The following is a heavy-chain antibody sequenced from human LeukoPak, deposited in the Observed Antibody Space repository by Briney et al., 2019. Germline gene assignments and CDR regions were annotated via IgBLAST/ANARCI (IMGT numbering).Heavy chain of an antibody. CDR2: GHYTGSS. CDR3: ARHDSRGYYSLHY. V-gene: IGHV4-59*08. J-gene: IGHJ4*02. Sequence: PSETLSLTCTVSGASISSYYWSWIRLPPGKGLEWIGFGHYTGSSNYNPSLKSRVTIPVDTSKSQFSLKLNSVTAADTAVYYCARHDSRGYYSLHYWGQGALVTVSS. CDR1: GASISSYY. D-gene: IGHD3-22*01.